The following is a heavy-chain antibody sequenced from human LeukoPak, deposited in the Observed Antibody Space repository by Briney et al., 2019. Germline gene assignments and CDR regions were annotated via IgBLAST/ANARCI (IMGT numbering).Heavy chain of an antibody. CDR1: GFTFSSYE. V-gene: IGHV3-48*03. J-gene: IGHJ4*02. Sequence: GGSLRLSCAASGFTFSSYEMNWVRQAPGKGLEWVSYISSSGSTIYCADSVKGRFTISRDNAKNSLYLQMNSLRAEDTAVYYCASPRGYSYDHFDYWGQGTLVTVSS. CDR3: ASPRGYSYDHFDY. D-gene: IGHD5-18*01. CDR2: ISSSGSTI.